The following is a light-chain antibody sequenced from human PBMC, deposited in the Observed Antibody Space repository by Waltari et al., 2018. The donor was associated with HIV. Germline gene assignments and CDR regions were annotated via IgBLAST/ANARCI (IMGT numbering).Light chain of an antibody. V-gene: IGLV1-47*01. J-gene: IGLJ1*01. Sequence: QSVLTQPPSASGTPGQRVTISCSGSSPNIGSHYVYWYQQRPGTAPKLRSYRNNQRPSGVPDRFSGSKSGTSASLAISGLRSEDEADYYCAAWGDSLSSYVFGTGTEVTVL. CDR1: SPNIGSHY. CDR3: AAWGDSLSSYV. CDR2: RNN.